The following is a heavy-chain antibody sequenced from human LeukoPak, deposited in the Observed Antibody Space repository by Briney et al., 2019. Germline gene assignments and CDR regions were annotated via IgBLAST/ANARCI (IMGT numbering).Heavy chain of an antibody. J-gene: IGHJ6*03. CDR3: ARDTGGGDYDYYYYMDV. CDR2: ISHSGSS. CDR1: GGPFRGFF. D-gene: IGHD4-17*01. Sequence: SETLSLTCAVYGGPFRGFFWSWIRQAPGKGLEWIGEISHSGSSNYNPSLKSRITISVDTSKSQFSLKLSSVTAADTAVYYCARDTGGGDYDYYYYMDVWGKGTTVTVSS. V-gene: IGHV4-34*10.